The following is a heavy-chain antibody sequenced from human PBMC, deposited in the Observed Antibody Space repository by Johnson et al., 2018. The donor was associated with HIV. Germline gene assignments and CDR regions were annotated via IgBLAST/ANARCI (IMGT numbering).Heavy chain of an antibody. CDR2: LGTAGDT. CDR1: GFPVTSNF. CDR3: ARGGSRTTICGVDINMGAFDI. D-gene: IGHD3-3*01. Sequence: EQLVESGGGLVQPGGSLRLSCTASGFPVTSNFMTWVRQPPGKGLDWVSGLGTAGDTYYAGSLKGRFTISREDAKNSLYLQMNSLRAGDTAVYYCARGGSRTTICGVDINMGAFDIWGQGTMVTVSS. V-gene: IGHV3-13*01. J-gene: IGHJ3*02.